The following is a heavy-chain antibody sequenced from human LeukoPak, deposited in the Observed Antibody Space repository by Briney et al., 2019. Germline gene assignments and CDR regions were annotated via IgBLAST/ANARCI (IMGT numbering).Heavy chain of an antibody. CDR1: GYTFPSHG. V-gene: IGHV1-18*01. Sequence: ASVKVSCKASGYTFPSHGFSWVRQAPGQGLEWMGWISAYSGNTDYEQKFQGRVTMTTDTSTRTAYMELRSLRSDDTAVYYCARDKNVGLGRSLGYWGQGTLVTVSS. CDR2: ISAYSGNT. J-gene: IGHJ4*02. D-gene: IGHD3-10*01. CDR3: ARDKNVGLGRSLGY.